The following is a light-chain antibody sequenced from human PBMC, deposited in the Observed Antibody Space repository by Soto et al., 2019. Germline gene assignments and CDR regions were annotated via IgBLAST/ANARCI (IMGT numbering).Light chain of an antibody. J-gene: IGKJ5*01. V-gene: IGKV3-11*01. CDR3: QQRINWPPIT. CDR1: QSVRKY. Sequence: EIVLTQSPATLSLSPGERATLSCRASQSVRKYLAWYQQRPGQAPRLLIYDASNRATGIPGRFSGSGSGTDFNLTIGSLEPEDFAVYYCQQRINWPPITFGQGTRLEIK. CDR2: DAS.